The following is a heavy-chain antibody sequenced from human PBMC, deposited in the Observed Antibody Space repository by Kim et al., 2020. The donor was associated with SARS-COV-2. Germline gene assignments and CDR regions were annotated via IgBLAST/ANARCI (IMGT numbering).Heavy chain of an antibody. Sequence: SETLSLTCAVYGGSFSGYYWSWIRQPPGKGLEWIGEINHSGSTNYNPSLKSRVTISVDTSKNQFSLKLSSVTAADTAVYYCARSYPPSYYGSGSQPWPNWFDPWGQGTLVTVSS. J-gene: IGHJ5*02. CDR2: INHSGST. V-gene: IGHV4-34*01. CDR1: GGSFSGYY. D-gene: IGHD3-10*01. CDR3: ARSYPPSYYGSGSQPWPNWFDP.